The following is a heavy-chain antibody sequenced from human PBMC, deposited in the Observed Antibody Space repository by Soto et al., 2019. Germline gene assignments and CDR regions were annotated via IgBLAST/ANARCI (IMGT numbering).Heavy chain of an antibody. V-gene: IGHV4-4*02. J-gene: IGHJ4*02. Sequence: QVQLQMSGPGLVKPSGTLSLTCVVSGGSVSGDDWWNWVRQPPGKGLEWIGEIFHGGNIYYNPSLKSRVTISIDKSNNQFSLNLNSVTAADTAVYYCARDHRYDKSWGFDYWGQGALVTVSS. CDR3: ARDHRYDKSWGFDY. CDR1: GGSVSGDDW. CDR2: IFHGGNI. D-gene: IGHD3-16*02.